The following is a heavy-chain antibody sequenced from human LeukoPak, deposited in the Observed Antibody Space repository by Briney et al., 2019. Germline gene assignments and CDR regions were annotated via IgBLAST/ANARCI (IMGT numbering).Heavy chain of an antibody. CDR3: ASSAQSDYYGSPRAIHV. CDR1: GFTLGSYA. J-gene: IGHJ3*01. CDR2: ISGSGGST. D-gene: IGHD3-22*01. Sequence: GGSLRLSCAASGFTLGSYAMSWVRQAPGKGLEWVSVISGSGGSTHHADSVKGRFSISRYNSKNTLYLQMNSLRGDDTAVYYCASSAQSDYYGSPRAIHVWGQKTLVTISS. V-gene: IGHV3-23*01.